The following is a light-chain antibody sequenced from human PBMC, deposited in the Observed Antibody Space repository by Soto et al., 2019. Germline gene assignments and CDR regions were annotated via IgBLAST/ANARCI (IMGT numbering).Light chain of an antibody. CDR2: EAS. CDR3: QKYNTAPYT. CDR1: QGIRDY. Sequence: DIQMTQSPSSLSASVGDRVTITCRASQGIRDYLAWYQQKPGKVPKLLIYEASTLQSGVPSRFSGSGSGTHFTLNISSLQPEDVATYYGQKYNTAPYTCGQGTKLEIK. V-gene: IGKV1-27*01. J-gene: IGKJ2*01.